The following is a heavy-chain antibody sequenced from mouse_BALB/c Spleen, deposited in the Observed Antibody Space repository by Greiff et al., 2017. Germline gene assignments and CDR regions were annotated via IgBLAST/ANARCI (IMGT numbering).Heavy chain of an antibody. CDR1: GYTFSSYW. CDR2: ILPGSGST. V-gene: IGHV1-9*01. Sequence: VQLQQSGAELMKPGASVKISCKATGYTFSSYWIEWVKQRPGHGLEWIGEILPGSGSTNYNEKFKGKATFTADTSSNTAYMQLSSLTSEDSAVYYCARGFGLITTVVAEDYWGQGTTLTVSS. CDR3: ARGFGLITTVVAEDY. J-gene: IGHJ2*01. D-gene: IGHD1-1*01.